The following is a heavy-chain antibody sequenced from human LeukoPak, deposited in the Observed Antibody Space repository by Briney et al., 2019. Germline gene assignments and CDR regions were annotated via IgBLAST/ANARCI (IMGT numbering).Heavy chain of an antibody. V-gene: IGHV3-53*01. Sequence: GGSLRLSCAASGFTVSSNYMSWVRQAPGKGLEWVSVIYSGGSTYYADSVKGRFTISRDNSKNTLYLQMNSLRAEDTAVYYCASRRWLPSYFDYWGQGTLVTVSS. CDR2: IYSGGST. CDR3: ASRRWLPSYFDY. CDR1: GFTVSSNY. D-gene: IGHD5-24*01. J-gene: IGHJ4*02.